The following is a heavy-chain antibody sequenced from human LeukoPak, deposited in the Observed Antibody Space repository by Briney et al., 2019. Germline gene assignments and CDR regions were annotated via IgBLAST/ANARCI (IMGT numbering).Heavy chain of an antibody. D-gene: IGHD3-22*01. CDR3: AIPRDHYYDSRRLQKRGAFDV. CDR1: GGTFSSYA. Sequence: ASVKVSCKASGGTFSSYAISWVRQAPGQGLEWMGGIIPIFGTANYAQKFQGRVTITADESTSTAYMELSSLRSEDTAVYYCAIPRDHYYDSRRLQKRGAFDVWGQGTMVTVSS. J-gene: IGHJ3*01. CDR2: IIPIFGTA. V-gene: IGHV1-69*13.